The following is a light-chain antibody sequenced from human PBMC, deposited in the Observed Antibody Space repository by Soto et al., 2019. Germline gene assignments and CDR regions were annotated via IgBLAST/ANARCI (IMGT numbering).Light chain of an antibody. V-gene: IGKV3-11*01. Sequence: VFTQYPDTLSLSPGERATLACRASQTVRNNSLAWYQQKPGQPPRLLIYDVSNRATGIPARFSASGSGTEFTLTINCLQSEDFAVYYCQQCNDLPLTFGGGTKVAIK. CDR2: DVS. CDR1: QTVRNNS. J-gene: IGKJ4*01. CDR3: QQCNDLPLT.